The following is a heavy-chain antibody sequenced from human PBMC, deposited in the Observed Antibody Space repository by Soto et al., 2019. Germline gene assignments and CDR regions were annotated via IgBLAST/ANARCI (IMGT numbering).Heavy chain of an antibody. V-gene: IGHV1-2*02. CDR1: GYTFTGYY. Sequence: ASVKVSCKASGYTFTGYYMHWVRQAPGQGLEWMGWINPNSGGTNYAQKFQGRVTMTRDTSISTAYMELSRLRSDDTAVYYCARTGYRNNWNYADDAFDIWGQGTMVTVSS. J-gene: IGHJ3*02. CDR3: ARTGYRNNWNYADDAFDI. CDR2: INPNSGGT. D-gene: IGHD1-7*01.